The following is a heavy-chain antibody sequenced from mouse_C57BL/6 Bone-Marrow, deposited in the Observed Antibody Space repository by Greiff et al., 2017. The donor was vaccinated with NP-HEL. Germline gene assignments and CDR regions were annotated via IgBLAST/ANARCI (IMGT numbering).Heavy chain of an antibody. D-gene: IGHD2-4*01. Sequence: EVKVVESGGDLVKPGGSLKLSCAASGFTFSSYGMSWVRQTPDKRLEWVATISSGGSYTYYLDSVKGRFTISRDNAKNTLYLQMSSLKSEDTAMYYCARHKAVYYDYVYAMDYWGQGTSVTVSS. V-gene: IGHV5-6*01. CDR2: ISSGGSYT. J-gene: IGHJ4*01. CDR3: ARHKAVYYDYVYAMDY. CDR1: GFTFSSYG.